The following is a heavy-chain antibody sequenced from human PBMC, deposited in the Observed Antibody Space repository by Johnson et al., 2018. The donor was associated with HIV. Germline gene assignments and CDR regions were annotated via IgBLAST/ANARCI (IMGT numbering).Heavy chain of an antibody. D-gene: IGHD3-10*02. CDR1: GFSFRNYG. Sequence: QVQLVESGGGVVQSGRSLRLSCAASGFSFRNYGMHWVRQAPGKGLEWVALIWDDGSNKNYADSVNGRFTISRDNSKKMLYLHMNSLRAEDTAVYYCAKVAYYVYAFDIWGQGTMVTVSA. CDR2: IWDDGSNK. V-gene: IGHV3-33*06. CDR3: AKVAYYVYAFDI. J-gene: IGHJ3*02.